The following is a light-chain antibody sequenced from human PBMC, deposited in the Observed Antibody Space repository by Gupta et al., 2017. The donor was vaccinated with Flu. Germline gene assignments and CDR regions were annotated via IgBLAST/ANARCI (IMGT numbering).Light chain of an antibody. V-gene: IGKV4-1*01. CDR2: WAS. CDR3: HQYNGTLPLYI. J-gene: IGKJ2*01. Sequence: KQNPRKPPRLLSYWASTRQSGVPGRCSGSGAGTECTLTISSRQAEDVAVYYCHQYNGTLPLYIFGQGTKLEIK.